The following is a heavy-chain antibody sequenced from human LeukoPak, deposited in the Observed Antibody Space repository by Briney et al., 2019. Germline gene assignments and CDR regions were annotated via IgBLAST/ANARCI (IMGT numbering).Heavy chain of an antibody. V-gene: IGHV3-33*01. CDR3: VRGSGGDGYGYWGDY. CDR2: TWFDGRKI. D-gene: IGHD5-24*01. CDR1: GFTFSHYG. Sequence: GGSLRLSCAASGFTFSHYGMHWVRQAPGMGLEWVAVTWFDGRKIHYPDSVKGRFTISRDNSKNTPYLQMDNLRADDTAVYYCVRGSGGDGYGYWGDYWGQGTLVTVSP. J-gene: IGHJ4*02.